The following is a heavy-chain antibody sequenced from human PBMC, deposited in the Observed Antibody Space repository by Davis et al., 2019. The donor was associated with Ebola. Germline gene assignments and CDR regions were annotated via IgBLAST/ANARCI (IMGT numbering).Heavy chain of an antibody. CDR2: SSSRSNYI. CDR3: ARAQEMATNVPGY. V-gene: IGHV3-21*01. D-gene: IGHD5-24*01. CDR1: GLTFSGYS. Sequence: PGGSLRLSCAASGLTFSGYSVNWVRPAPGKGLEWASSSSSRSNYIYYADSLKGRFTISRDNAKNAVYLEMNSLGAEDTAVYYCARAQEMATNVPGYWGQGTVVIVSS. J-gene: IGHJ4*02.